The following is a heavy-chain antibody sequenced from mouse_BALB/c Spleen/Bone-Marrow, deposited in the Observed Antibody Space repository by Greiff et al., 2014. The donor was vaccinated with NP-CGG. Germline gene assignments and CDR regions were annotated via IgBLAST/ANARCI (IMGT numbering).Heavy chain of an antibody. CDR1: GYSITSGYY. D-gene: IGHD3-1*01. J-gene: IGHJ2*01. CDR3: ARDRGHYFDY. V-gene: IGHV3-6*02. CDR2: KSYDGSN. Sequence: EVKLVESGPGLVKPSQSLSLTCSVPGYSITSGYYWNWIRQFPGNRLEWMGYKSYDGSNNYNPSLKNRMSITRDTSKNQFFLKLNSVTTEDTGTYYCARDRGHYFDYWGQGTTLTVSS.